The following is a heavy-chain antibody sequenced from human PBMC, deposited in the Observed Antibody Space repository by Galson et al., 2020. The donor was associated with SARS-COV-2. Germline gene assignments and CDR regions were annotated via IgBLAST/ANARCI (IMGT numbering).Heavy chain of an antibody. Sequence: ASVKVSCKASGYTFTSYEINWVRQATGQGLEWMGWMDPKSGNTGYAQNYQGRVTITRNTSISTAYMELSSLRSEDTAVYYCARCIVGTIYYFDYWGQGTLVTVSS. CDR1: GYTFTSYE. J-gene: IGHJ4*02. V-gene: IGHV1-8*01. D-gene: IGHD5-12*01. CDR3: ARCIVGTIYYFDY. CDR2: MDPKSGNT.